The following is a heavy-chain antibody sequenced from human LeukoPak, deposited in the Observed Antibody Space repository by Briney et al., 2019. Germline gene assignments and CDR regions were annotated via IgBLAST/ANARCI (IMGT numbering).Heavy chain of an antibody. D-gene: IGHD2-2*01. CDR2: KWQDGSEK. CDR3: ARDQRYCSSSSCPWEPFDY. Sequence: GGSLRLSCAASGFTFSSYGMHWVRQAPGKGLEWVANKWQDGSEKYYVDSVKGRFTISRDNAKNSLYLQMNSLRAEDTAVYYCARDQRYCSSSSCPWEPFDYWGQGTLVTVSS. V-gene: IGHV3-7*05. J-gene: IGHJ4*02. CDR1: GFTFSSYG.